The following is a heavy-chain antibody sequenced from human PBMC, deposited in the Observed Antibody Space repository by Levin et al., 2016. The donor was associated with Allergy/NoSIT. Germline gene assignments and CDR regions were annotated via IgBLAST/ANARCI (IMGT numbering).Heavy chain of an antibody. CDR2: FLHGGTA. D-gene: IGHD3-9*01. Sequence: SETLSLTCTVSGGSINTTNYHWDWIRQSPGKGLEWIGTFLHGGTAYYNPSMKSRVKISEETSKNQFSLTLTSVTAADTAVYFCARRQNTGYYRGMGFNWFDPWGQGTLVTVSS. J-gene: IGHJ5*02. CDR1: GGSINTTNYH. CDR3: ARRQNTGYYRGMGFNWFDP. V-gene: IGHV4-39*01.